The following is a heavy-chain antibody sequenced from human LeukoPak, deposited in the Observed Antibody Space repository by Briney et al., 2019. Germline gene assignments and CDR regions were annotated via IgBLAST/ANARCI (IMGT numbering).Heavy chain of an antibody. CDR3: AKYPIRRSRDYYYGMDV. Sequence: GGSLRLSCAASGFTFSSYAMSWVRQAPGKGLEWVSAISSSSSYIYYADSVKGRFTISRDNAKNSLYLQMNSLRAEDTAVYYCAKYPIRRSRDYYYGMDVWGQGTTVTVSS. CDR2: ISSSSSYI. V-gene: IGHV3-21*01. J-gene: IGHJ6*02. CDR1: GFTFSSYA. D-gene: IGHD2-2*02.